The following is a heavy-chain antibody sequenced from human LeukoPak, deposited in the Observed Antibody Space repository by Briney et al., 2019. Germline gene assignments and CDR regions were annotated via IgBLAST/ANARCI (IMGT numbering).Heavy chain of an antibody. D-gene: IGHD4/OR15-4a*01. Sequence: PGGSLRLSCAASGFTFNGYWMSWVRQAPGKGLEWVANIKQDGSEKYYVDSVKGRFTISRDNSKNTLYLQMNSLRAEDTAVYYCARRAGAYSHPYDYWGQGTLVTVSS. CDR1: GFTFNGYW. J-gene: IGHJ4*02. V-gene: IGHV3-7*03. CDR3: ARRAGAYSHPYDY. CDR2: IKQDGSEK.